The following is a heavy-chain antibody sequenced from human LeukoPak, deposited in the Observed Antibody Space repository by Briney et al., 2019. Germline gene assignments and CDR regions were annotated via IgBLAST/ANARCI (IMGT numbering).Heavy chain of an antibody. V-gene: IGHV3-9*01. J-gene: IGHJ4*02. D-gene: IGHD4-23*01. CDR3: AKIDSGGND. Sequence: PGGSLRLSCAASEFSFSDSGMHWVRQAPGKGLEWVSGISWNSVRIGYADSVKGRFTVSRDNAKNSLYLQMNSLRPEDTAFYYCAKIDSGGNDWGQGTLVTVSS. CDR2: ISWNSVRI. CDR1: EFSFSDSG.